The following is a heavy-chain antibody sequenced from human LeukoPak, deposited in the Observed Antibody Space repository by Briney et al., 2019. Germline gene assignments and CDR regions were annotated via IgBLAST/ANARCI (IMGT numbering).Heavy chain of an antibody. J-gene: IGHJ1*01. CDR2: ISGSGGST. CDR1: GFTFSTYW. V-gene: IGHV3-23*01. D-gene: IGHD3-22*01. Sequence: GGSLRLSCAASGFTFSTYWMHWVRQVPGKGLEWVSAISGSGGSTYYADSVKGRFTISRDNSKNTLYLQMNSLRAEDTAVYYCAKVAPYYYDSSGYYPARYFQHWGQGTLVPVSS. CDR3: AKVAPYYYDSSGYYPARYFQH.